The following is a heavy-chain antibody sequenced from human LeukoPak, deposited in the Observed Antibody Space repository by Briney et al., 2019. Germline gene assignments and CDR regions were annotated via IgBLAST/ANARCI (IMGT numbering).Heavy chain of an antibody. CDR1: GGTFSSYA. CDR3: ARVNIVVVTHAFDI. CDR2: IIPIFGTA. Sequence: ASVKVSCKASGGTFSSYAISWVRQAPGPGLEWIGGIIPIFGTANYAQKFQGRVTITTDESTSTAYMELSSLRSEDTAVYYCARVNIVVVTHAFDIWGQGTMVTVSS. J-gene: IGHJ3*02. V-gene: IGHV1-69*05. D-gene: IGHD2-15*01.